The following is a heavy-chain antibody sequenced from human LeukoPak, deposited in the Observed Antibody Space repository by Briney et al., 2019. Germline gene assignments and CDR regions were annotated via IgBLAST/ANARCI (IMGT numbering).Heavy chain of an antibody. J-gene: IGHJ6*03. CDR2: IYYSGGT. CDR3: ARRGSSGWYYYYYYMDV. CDR1: GGSISSYY. Sequence: PSETLSLTCTVSGGSISSYYWSWIRQPPGMGLEWIGYIYYSGGTNYNPSLKSRVTISVDTSKNQFSLKLSSVTAADTAVYYCARRGSSGWYYYYYYMDVWGKGTTVTISS. V-gene: IGHV4-59*12. D-gene: IGHD6-19*01.